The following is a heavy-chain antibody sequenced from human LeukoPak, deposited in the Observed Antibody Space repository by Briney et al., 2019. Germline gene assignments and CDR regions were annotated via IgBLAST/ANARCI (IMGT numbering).Heavy chain of an antibody. D-gene: IGHD3-16*02. V-gene: IGHV4-39*01. Sequence: SETLYLTCTVPGGSISSSSYYWGWIRQPPGKGLEWIGSIYYSGSTYYNPSLKSRVTISVDTSKNQFSLKLSSVTAADTAVYYCARHGDDYVWGSYRSPHLFDYWGQGTLVTVSS. CDR3: ARHGDDYVWGSYRSPHLFDY. CDR2: IYYSGST. J-gene: IGHJ4*02. CDR1: GGSISSSSYY.